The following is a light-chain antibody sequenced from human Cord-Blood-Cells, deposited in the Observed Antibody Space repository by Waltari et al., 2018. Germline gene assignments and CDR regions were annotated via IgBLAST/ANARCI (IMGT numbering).Light chain of an antibody. CDR3: QQYYSTPLT. V-gene: IGKV4-1*01. CDR1: QSVLYSSNNKNY. Sequence: DIVMTQSPDSLAVSLGERATINCKSSQSVLYSSNNKNYLAWYQQKPGQPPKLLIYWASTRESVVPDRFSGSGSRTDFTLTISSLQAEDVADYYWQQYYSTPLTFGGGTKVEIK. J-gene: IGKJ4*01. CDR2: WAS.